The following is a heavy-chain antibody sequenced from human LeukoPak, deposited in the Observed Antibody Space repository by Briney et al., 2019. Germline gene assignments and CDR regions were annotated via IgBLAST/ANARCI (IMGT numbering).Heavy chain of an antibody. D-gene: IGHD3-3*01. CDR2: IYYSGST. V-gene: IGHV4-30-4*08. Sequence: SETLSLTCTVSGGSISSGDYYWSWIRQPPGKGLEWIGYIYYSGSTYYNPSLKSRVTISVDTAKNQFSLKLSSVTAADTAVYYCAREPLYPMVDYWGQGTLVTVSS. CDR3: AREPLYPMVDY. J-gene: IGHJ4*02. CDR1: GGSISSGDYY.